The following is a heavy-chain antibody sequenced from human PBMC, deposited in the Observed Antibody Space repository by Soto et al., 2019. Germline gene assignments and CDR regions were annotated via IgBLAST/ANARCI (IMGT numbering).Heavy chain of an antibody. D-gene: IGHD2-15*01. CDR3: ARAPCSGGSCYLWPDY. CDR1: GYTFTSYG. V-gene: IGHV1-18*01. Sequence: QVQLVQSGAEVKKPGASVKVSCKASGYTFTSYGISWVRQAPGQGLEWMGWISAYNGNTNYAQKLQGRVTMTTDTSTRTAYMELRSLGSVDTVVYYCARAPCSGGSCYLWPDYWGQGTLVTVSS. J-gene: IGHJ4*02. CDR2: ISAYNGNT.